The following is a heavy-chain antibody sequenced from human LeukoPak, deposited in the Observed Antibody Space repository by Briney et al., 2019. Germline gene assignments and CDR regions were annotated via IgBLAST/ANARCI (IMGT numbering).Heavy chain of an antibody. Sequence: KPSETLSLTCTVSGGSISSSPYYWGWIRQPPGKGVEWIGTIYYRGSTYSNPSLNSRVTISLDTSKNQFSLRLRSVTAADTALYYCARHYLSDGILSTFDPWGQGTLVTVSS. CDR3: ARHYLSDGILSTFDP. CDR2: IYYRGST. V-gene: IGHV4-39*01. J-gene: IGHJ5*02. CDR1: GGSISSSPYY. D-gene: IGHD2-2*01.